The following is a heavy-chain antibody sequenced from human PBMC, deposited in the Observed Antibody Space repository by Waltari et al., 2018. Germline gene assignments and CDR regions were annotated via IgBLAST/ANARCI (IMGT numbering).Heavy chain of an antibody. CDR1: GGTFRSYA. V-gene: IGHV1-69*09. CDR2: IIPILGIA. Sequence: QVQLVQSGAEVKKPGSSVKVSCKASGGTFRSYALSWGRQAPGQGLEWMGRIIPILGIANYAQKFQGRVTITADKSTSTAYMELSSLRSEDTAVYYCASLKWGSSYYGMDVWGQGTTVTVSS. D-gene: IGHD6-13*01. J-gene: IGHJ6*02. CDR3: ASLKWGSSYYGMDV.